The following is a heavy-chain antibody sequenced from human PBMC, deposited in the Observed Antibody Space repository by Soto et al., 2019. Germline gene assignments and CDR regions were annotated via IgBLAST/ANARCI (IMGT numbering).Heavy chain of an antibody. CDR2: IYYSGST. CDR3: ARSKEMATPYFDS. CDR1: GGSISSYY. J-gene: IGHJ4*02. D-gene: IGHD5-12*01. V-gene: IGHV4-59*01. Sequence: QVQLQESGPGLVKPSETLSLTCTVSGGSISSYYWSWIRQPPGKGLEWIGYIYYSGSTNYNPSLKSRVTMSVHTSKNQFSLKLSSVTAADTAVYYCARSKEMATPYFDSWGQGTLVTVSS.